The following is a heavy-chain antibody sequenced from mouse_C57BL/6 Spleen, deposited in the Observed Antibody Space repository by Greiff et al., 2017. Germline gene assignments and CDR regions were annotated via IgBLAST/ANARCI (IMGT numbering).Heavy chain of an antibody. CDR3: ARQGLRSYFDY. V-gene: IGHV5-6*01. D-gene: IGHD1-1*01. CDR1: GFTFSSYG. CDR2: ISSGGSYT. J-gene: IGHJ2*01. Sequence: EVQRVESGRDLVKPGGSLKLSCAASGFTFSSYGMSWVRQTPDKRLEWVATISSGGSYTYYPDSVKGRFTISRDNAKNTLYLQMSSLKSEDTAMYYCARQGLRSYFDYWGQGTTLTVSS.